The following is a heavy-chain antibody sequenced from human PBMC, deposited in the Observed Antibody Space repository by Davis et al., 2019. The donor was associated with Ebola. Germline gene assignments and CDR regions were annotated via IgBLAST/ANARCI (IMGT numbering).Heavy chain of an antibody. CDR1: GGSINSNY. J-gene: IGHJ4*02. V-gene: IGHV4-59*01. D-gene: IGHD7-27*01. Sequence: SETLSLTCSVSGGSINSNYWSWIRQPPGKGLEWIGYIYYSGSTNYNPSLKSRVTISLDAPKDQFSLKLSSVTAADTAVYYCAGNWGTNFDYWGQGTLVTVSS. CDR2: IYYSGST. CDR3: AGNWGTNFDY.